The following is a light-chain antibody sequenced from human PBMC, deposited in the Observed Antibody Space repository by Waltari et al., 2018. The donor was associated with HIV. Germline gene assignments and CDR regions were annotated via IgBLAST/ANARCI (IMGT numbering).Light chain of an antibody. J-gene: IGLJ2*01. CDR1: NIGFKS. V-gene: IGLV3-21*02. Sequence: SYVLTQPPSVSVDPGQTARIACGGHNIGFKSVHWYQQRPGQAPVMVVYDNKDRPSGMSERFSGSNSGSTATLSISRVEAGDEADYYCEVWDSGSDHVVFGGGTKLTVL. CDR2: DNK. CDR3: EVWDSGSDHVV.